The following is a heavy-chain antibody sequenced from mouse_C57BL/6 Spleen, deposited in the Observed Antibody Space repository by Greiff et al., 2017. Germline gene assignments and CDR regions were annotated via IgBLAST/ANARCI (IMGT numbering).Heavy chain of an antibody. CDR2: ISSGSSTI. D-gene: IGHD2-1*01. CDR1: GFTFSDYG. V-gene: IGHV5-17*01. Sequence: EVKVVGSGGGLVKPGGSLKLSCAASGFTFSDYGMHWVRQAPEKGLEWVAYISSGSSTIYYADTVKGRFTISRDNAKNTLFLQMTSLRSEDTAMYYCARTGNYGDYAMDYWGQGTSVTVSS. CDR3: ARTGNYGDYAMDY. J-gene: IGHJ4*01.